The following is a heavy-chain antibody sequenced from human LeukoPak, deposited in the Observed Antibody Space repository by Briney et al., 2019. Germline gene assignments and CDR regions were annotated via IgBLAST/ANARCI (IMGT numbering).Heavy chain of an antibody. V-gene: IGHV3-23*01. D-gene: IGHD3-22*01. Sequence: PGGSLRLSCAASGFTFSSYDMSWVRQAPGKGLEWVSAISGSGGSTYYADSVEGRFTISRDNSKNTQYLQMDSLRAEDTAVYYCARVRDKSGYYSRKKNALHSWGQGTKVAVCS. CDR1: GFTFSSYD. CDR2: ISGSGGST. CDR3: ARVRDKSGYYSRKKNALHS. J-gene: IGHJ3*02.